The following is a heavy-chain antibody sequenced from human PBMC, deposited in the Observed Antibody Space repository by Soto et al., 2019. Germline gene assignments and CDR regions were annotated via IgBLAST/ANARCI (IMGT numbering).Heavy chain of an antibody. CDR2: ISYDGSNK. CDR3: AKDMSYSSSPQWFDT. D-gene: IGHD6-13*01. V-gene: IGHV3-30*18. Sequence: GGSLRLSCAASGFTFSSYGMHWVRQAPGKGLEWVAVISYDGSNKYYADSVKGRFTISRDNSKNTLYLQMNSLRAEDTAVYYCAKDMSYSSSPQWFDTWGQGTLVPVSS. J-gene: IGHJ5*02. CDR1: GFTFSSYG.